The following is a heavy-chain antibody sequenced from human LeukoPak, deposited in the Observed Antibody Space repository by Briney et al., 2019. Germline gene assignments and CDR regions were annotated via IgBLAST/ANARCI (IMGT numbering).Heavy chain of an antibody. V-gene: IGHV4-34*01. CDR3: ARELYYDFWSGYTYYFDY. D-gene: IGHD3-3*01. CDR1: GGSFSGYY. Sequence: PSETLSLTCAVYGGSFSGYYWSWIRQPPGKGLEWLGEINHSGSTNYNPSLKSRVTISVDTSKNQFSLKLSSVTAADTAVYYCARELYYDFWSGYTYYFDYWGQGTLVTVSS. J-gene: IGHJ4*02. CDR2: INHSGST.